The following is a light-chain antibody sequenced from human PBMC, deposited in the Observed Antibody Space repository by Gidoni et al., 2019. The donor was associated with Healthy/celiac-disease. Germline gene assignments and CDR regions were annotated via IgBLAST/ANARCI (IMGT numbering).Light chain of an antibody. Sequence: QSALTQPASVSGSPGQSITISCTGTSSDVGGYNYLSWYQQHPGKAPKLMIYDVSNRPSGVSNRFSGSKSGNTASLTISGLQAEDEADYYCSSYTSSSIAFGTGTKVTVL. CDR3: SSYTSSSIA. J-gene: IGLJ1*01. V-gene: IGLV2-14*01. CDR2: DVS. CDR1: SSDVGGYNY.